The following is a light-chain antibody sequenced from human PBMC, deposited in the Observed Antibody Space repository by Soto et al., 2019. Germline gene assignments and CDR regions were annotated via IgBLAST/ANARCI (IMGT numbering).Light chain of an antibody. CDR2: ANS. CDR1: SSNIGNNL. Sequence: QPVLTQPPSASGTPGQSVIISCSGSSSNIGNNLVYWYQQVPGMAPKLLIYANSQRPSGVPDRFSGSKSGTSASLAISGLRSEDEADYYCVAWDDSLRCAIFGGGTQLTVL. V-gene: IGLV1-47*01. CDR3: VAWDDSLRCAI. J-gene: IGLJ7*01.